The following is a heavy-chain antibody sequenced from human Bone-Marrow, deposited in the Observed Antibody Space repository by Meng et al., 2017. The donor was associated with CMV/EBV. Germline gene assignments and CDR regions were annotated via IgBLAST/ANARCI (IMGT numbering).Heavy chain of an antibody. Sequence: GGSLRLSCAASGVDFSAHGMHRVRQAPGKGLEWVSYIHHDATYIDYEDSVKGRFTISRDNSKNTLYLQMNSLRAEDTAVYYCARVGIAARLGWFDPWGQGTLVTVSS. V-gene: IGHV3-30*02. CDR2: IHHDATYI. CDR3: ARVGIAARLGWFDP. D-gene: IGHD6-6*01. J-gene: IGHJ5*02. CDR1: GVDFSAHG.